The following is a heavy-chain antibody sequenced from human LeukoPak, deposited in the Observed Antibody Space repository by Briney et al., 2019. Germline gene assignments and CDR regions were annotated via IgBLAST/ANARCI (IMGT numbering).Heavy chain of an antibody. CDR1: GFTVSSNY. J-gene: IGHJ4*02. D-gene: IGHD3-22*01. CDR2: IYSDGST. V-gene: IGHV3-53*01. Sequence: GGSLRLSCAASGFTVSSNYMSWVRQAPGKGLEWVSVIYSDGSTYYADSVKRRFTISRDNSKNTLYLQMNSLRAEDTAVYYCATWRSSGYYDYWGQGTLVTVSS. CDR3: ATWRSSGYYDY.